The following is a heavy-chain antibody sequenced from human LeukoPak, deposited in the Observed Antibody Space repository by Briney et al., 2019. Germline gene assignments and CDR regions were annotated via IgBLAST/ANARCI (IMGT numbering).Heavy chain of an antibody. CDR3: ARGLGDYYYDSSGYSFDY. Sequence: VASVKVSCKASGYTFTGYYMHWVRQAPGQGLEWMGWINPNSGGTNYAQKFQGRVTMTRDTSISTAYMELSRLRSDDTAVYYCARGLGDYYYDSSGYSFDYWGQGTLVTVSS. CDR1: GYTFTGYY. CDR2: INPNSGGT. D-gene: IGHD3-22*01. J-gene: IGHJ4*02. V-gene: IGHV1-2*02.